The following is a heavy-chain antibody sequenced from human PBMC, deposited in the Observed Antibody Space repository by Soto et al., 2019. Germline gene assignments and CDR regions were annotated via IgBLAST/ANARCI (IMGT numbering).Heavy chain of an antibody. J-gene: IGHJ5*02. D-gene: IGHD1-1*01. CDR1: GFTFSSYG. V-gene: IGHV3-33*01. Sequence: QVQLVESGGGVVQPGRSLRLSCAASGFTFSSYGMHWVRQAPGQGLEWVAVIWYDGSNKYYADSVKGRFTISRDNSKNTLELQMNSLRAEDTAVDYWARGEDEDNWNREDWFDPWGQGTLVTVSS. CDR3: ARGEDEDNWNREDWFDP. CDR2: IWYDGSNK.